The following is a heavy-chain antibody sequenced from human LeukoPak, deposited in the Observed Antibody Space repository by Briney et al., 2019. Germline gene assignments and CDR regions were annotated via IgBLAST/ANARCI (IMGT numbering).Heavy chain of an antibody. V-gene: IGHV3-7*04. J-gene: IGHJ4*02. CDR3: ARGAWIPEY. Sequence: GGSLRLSCAVSGFNFSNYWMTWVRQAPGKGLEWVANIQQDRSAKVYVDSVKGRFTISRDNAKNSLFLQMNSLRAEDTAVYYCARGAWIPEYWGQGALVTVSS. D-gene: IGHD5-18*01. CDR2: IQQDRSAK. CDR1: GFNFSNYW.